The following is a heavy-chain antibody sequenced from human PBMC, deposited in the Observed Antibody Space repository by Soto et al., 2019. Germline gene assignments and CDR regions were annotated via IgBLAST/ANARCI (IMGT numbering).Heavy chain of an antibody. Sequence: GGSLRLSCAASGFLFSTDALNWVRPAPGEGLEWVSGISGSGDNTYYADSVKGRFTISRDNSKNTLYLQMNYVRVEDTAVYYCAKSPRRGYEPPWDYWGQGTLVTVSS. CDR1: GFLFSTDA. J-gene: IGHJ4*02. V-gene: IGHV3-23*01. D-gene: IGHD2-2*01. CDR2: ISGSGDNT. CDR3: AKSPRRGYEPPWDY.